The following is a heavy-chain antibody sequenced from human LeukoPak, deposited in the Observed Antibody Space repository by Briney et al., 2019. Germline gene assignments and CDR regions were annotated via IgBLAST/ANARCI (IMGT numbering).Heavy chain of an antibody. D-gene: IGHD3-10*01. CDR1: GGSISTYY. CDR2: ISYTGST. CDR3: ARGTSMVRGVRDDAFDI. V-gene: IGHV4-59*01. J-gene: IGHJ3*02. Sequence: SETLSLTCTVSGGSISTYYWSWIRQPPGEGLEWIGYISYTGSTNYNPSLKSRVTVSVDTSKNQFSLKLSSLTAADTAVYYCARGTSMVRGVRDDAFDIWGQGTMVTVSS.